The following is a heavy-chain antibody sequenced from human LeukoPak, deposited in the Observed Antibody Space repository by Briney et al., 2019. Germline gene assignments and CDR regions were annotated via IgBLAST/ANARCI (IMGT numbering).Heavy chain of an antibody. CDR2: IYYSGST. V-gene: IGHV4-59*08. J-gene: IGHJ4*02. Sequence: PAETLSLTCSVSGGSISSYYWSWMRQPPGKGLEWIGYIYYSGSTNYNPSLKSRVTISVDTSKNQFSLKLSSVTAADTAVYYCASETRYYDFWSGYSYYFDYWGQGTLVTVSS. D-gene: IGHD3-3*01. CDR1: GGSISSYY. CDR3: ASETRYYDFWSGYSYYFDY.